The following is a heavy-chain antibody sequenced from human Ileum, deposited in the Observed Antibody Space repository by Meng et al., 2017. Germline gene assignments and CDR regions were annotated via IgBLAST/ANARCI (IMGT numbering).Heavy chain of an antibody. J-gene: IGHJ4*02. CDR1: GFTFSNYG. CDR2: IWHDGNTK. Sequence: VQLVESGGGVVQPGTSLRLSCQASGFTFSNYGMHWVRQAPGKGLEWVAVIWHDGNTKDYVDSVKGRFTISRDNSKNTLYLQMNSLRTEDTAVYYCATDSGGSPFDYWGQGTLVTVSS. CDR3: ATDSGGSPFDY. D-gene: IGHD1-26*01. V-gene: IGHV3-33*01.